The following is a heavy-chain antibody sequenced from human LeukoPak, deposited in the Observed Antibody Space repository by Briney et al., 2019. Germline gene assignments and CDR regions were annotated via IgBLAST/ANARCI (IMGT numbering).Heavy chain of an antibody. CDR1: GGSFSGYY. CDR3: ATRRGIAAAGTFDY. V-gene: IGHV4-34*01. J-gene: IGHJ4*02. Sequence: SETLSLTCAVYGGSFSGYYWSWIRQPPGTGLEWIGEINHSGSTNYNPSLKSRVTISVDTSKNQFSLKLSSVTAADTAVYYCATRRGIAAAGTFDYWGQGTLVTVSS. CDR2: INHSGST. D-gene: IGHD6-13*01.